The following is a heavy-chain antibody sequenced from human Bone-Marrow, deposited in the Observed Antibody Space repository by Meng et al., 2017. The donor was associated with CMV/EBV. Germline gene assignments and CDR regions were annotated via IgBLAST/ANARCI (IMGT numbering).Heavy chain of an antibody. V-gene: IGHV4-4*02. D-gene: IGHD2-15*01. CDR2: IYHSGST. Sequence: SGGSISSNFWWSWVRQPPGKGLEWIGEIYHSGSTNYNPSLKSRVTISVDKSKNQFSPKLSSVTAADTAVYYCARGYCSGSSCYSFPDYWGQGTLVTVSS. CDR3: ARGYCSGSSCYSFPDY. J-gene: IGHJ4*02. CDR1: GGSISSNFW.